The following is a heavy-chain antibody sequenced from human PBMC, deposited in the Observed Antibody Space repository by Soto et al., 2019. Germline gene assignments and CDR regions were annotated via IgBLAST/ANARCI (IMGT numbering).Heavy chain of an antibody. CDR3: AKCLDIVATSPFDY. D-gene: IGHD5-12*01. CDR1: GFTFSSYA. J-gene: IGHJ4*02. CDR2: ISGGGGST. Sequence: GGSLRLSCAASGFTFSSYAMSWVRQAPGKGLQWVSAISGGGGSTYYADSVKGRFTISRDDSKNTLYLQMNSLRVEDTAVYYCAKCLDIVATSPFDYWGQGTLVTVSS. V-gene: IGHV3-23*01.